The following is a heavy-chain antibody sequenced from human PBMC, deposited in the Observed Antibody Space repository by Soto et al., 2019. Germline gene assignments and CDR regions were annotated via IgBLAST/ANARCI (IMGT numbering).Heavy chain of an antibody. D-gene: IGHD4-4*01. V-gene: IGHV4-31*03. Sequence: LSLTCTVSGGSISSGGYYWSWIRQHPGKGLEWIGYIYYSGSTYYNPSLKSRVTISVDTSKNQFSLKLSSVTAADTAVYYCAREQSYYYYMDVWGKGTTVTVSS. J-gene: IGHJ6*03. CDR2: IYYSGST. CDR1: GGSISSGGYY. CDR3: AREQSYYYYMDV.